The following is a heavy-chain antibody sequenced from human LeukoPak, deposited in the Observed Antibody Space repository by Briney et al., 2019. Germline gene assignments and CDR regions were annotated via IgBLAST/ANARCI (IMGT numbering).Heavy chain of an antibody. CDR2: IYYSGST. CDR1: GGSISSSSYY. CDR3: ARVVATRRINWFDP. D-gene: IGHD5-12*01. V-gene: IGHV4-39*07. Sequence: SETLSLTCTVSGGSISSSSYYWGWIRQPPGKGLEWIGSIYYSGSTYYNPSLKSRVTISVDTSKNQFSLKLSSVTAADTAVYYCARVVATRRINWFDPWGQGTLVTVSS. J-gene: IGHJ5*02.